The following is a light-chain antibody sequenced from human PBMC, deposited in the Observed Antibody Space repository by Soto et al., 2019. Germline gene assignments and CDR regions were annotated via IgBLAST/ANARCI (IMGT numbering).Light chain of an antibody. CDR1: SSDVGRYNY. V-gene: IGLV2-14*01. CDR2: DVN. J-gene: IGLJ2*01. CDR3: SSYTSSSTRVV. Sequence: QSALTQPASVSGSPGQAITIYCTGTSSDVGRYNYVSWYQQHPGKAPKLMIYDVNNRPSGVSNRFSGSKSGNTASLTISWLQAEDEAEYYCSSYTSSSTRVVFGGGTKLTVL.